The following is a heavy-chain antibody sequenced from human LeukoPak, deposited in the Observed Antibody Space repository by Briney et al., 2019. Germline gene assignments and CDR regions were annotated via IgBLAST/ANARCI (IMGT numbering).Heavy chain of an antibody. CDR3: ARGSAGTTEDFDY. CDR1: GGSLSSYY. Sequence: SETLSLTCTVSGGSLSSYYWSWIRQSPGKGLEWIGYIYYSGSTNYNPSLKSRVTISVDTSKNQFSLKLSSVTAADTAVYYCARGSAGTTEDFDYWGQGTLVTVSS. CDR2: IYYSGST. J-gene: IGHJ4*02. D-gene: IGHD1-1*01. V-gene: IGHV4-59*01.